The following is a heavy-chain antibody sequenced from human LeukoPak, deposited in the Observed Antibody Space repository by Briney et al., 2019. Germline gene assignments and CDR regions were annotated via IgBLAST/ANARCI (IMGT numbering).Heavy chain of an antibody. CDR3: ARPYWSGSHGVFDY. V-gene: IGHV4-30-4*01. CDR2: IFYTGIT. J-gene: IGHJ4*02. Sequence: SETLSLTCTISGDSISRGDSFWTWIRQHPGKGLEWIGFIFYTGITDYNPSLKSRVTISVDTSKNQFSLKLSSVTAADTAVYYCARPYWSGSHGVFDYWGQGTLVTVSS. CDR1: GDSISRGDSF. D-gene: IGHD1-26*01.